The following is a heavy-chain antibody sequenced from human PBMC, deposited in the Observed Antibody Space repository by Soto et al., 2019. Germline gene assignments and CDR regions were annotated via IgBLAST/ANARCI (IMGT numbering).Heavy chain of an antibody. J-gene: IGHJ6*02. CDR2: MYNTGST. CDR3: ARDLWGYCGTDCYPLDV. Sequence: SETLALTCTVSGVSISRYYWSWFPQPPGKGLEWIGYMYNTGSTVYNPSFKSRVTISVDTSKNQFSLKLNSVTAADTAVYYGARDLWGYCGTDCYPLDVWGQGTTVP. D-gene: IGHD2-21*02. CDR1: GVSISRYY. V-gene: IGHV4-59*01.